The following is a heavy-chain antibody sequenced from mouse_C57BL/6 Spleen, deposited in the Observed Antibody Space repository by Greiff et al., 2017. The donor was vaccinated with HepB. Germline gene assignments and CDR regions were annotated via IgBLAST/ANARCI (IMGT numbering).Heavy chain of an antibody. Sequence: VQLKESGPELVKPGASVKISCKASGYSFTDYNMNWVKQSTGKSLEWIGVIYPNYGTTSYNQKFKGKATLTVDQSSSTAYMQLNSLTSEDSAVYYCAGTDYYDSGGYDMDYWGKGTSVTVSS. D-gene: IGHD1-1*01. J-gene: IGHJ4*01. CDR1: GYSFTDYN. CDR3: AGTDYYDSGGYDMDY. CDR2: IYPNYGTT. V-gene: IGHV1-39*01.